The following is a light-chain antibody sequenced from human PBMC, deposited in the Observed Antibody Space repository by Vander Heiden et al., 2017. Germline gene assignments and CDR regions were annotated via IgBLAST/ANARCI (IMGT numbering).Light chain of an antibody. CDR2: GAS. CDR3: QQYGGSPLT. V-gene: IGKV3-20*01. J-gene: IGKJ4*01. CDR1: QSIRTRY. Sequence: EIVLTQSPDTLSLSPGGRATLSCRASQSIRTRYLAWYQQKPGQAPRLLIYGASSRATGIPDTFSGSGSGTDFTLTISRLEPEDFAVYYCQQYGGSPLTFGGGTRVEI.